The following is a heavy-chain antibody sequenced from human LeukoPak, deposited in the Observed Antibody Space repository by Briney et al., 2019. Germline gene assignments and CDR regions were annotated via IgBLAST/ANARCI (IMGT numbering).Heavy chain of an antibody. CDR1: GFTFSSYA. CDR2: ISGSGGST. CDR3: AKVRAAAGDFFDY. D-gene: IGHD6-13*01. J-gene: IGHJ4*02. Sequence: TGGSLRHSCAASGFTFSSYAMSWVRQAPGKGLEWVSAISGSGGSTYYADSVKGRFTISRDNSKNTLYLQMNSLRAEDTAVYYCAKVRAAAGDFFDYWGQGTLVTVSS. V-gene: IGHV3-23*01.